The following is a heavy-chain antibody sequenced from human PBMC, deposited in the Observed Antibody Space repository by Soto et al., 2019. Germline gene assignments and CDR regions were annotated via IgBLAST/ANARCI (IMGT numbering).Heavy chain of an antibody. CDR2: ILYDGNNK. Sequence: PGGSLRLSCAASGFIFSNYGMRWVRQAPGKGMERVAVILYDGNNKYYVDSVKGRFTISRDNSKTTLYLQMTIMRDEDTAVYYCAKEVHFYDILTGYRSYFGMDVWGQGTRVTVSS. J-gene: IGHJ6*02. D-gene: IGHD3-9*01. V-gene: IGHV3-30*18. CDR3: AKEVHFYDILTGYRSYFGMDV. CDR1: GFIFSNYG.